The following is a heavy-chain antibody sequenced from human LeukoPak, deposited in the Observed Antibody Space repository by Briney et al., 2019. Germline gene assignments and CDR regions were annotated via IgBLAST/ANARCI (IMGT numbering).Heavy chain of an antibody. D-gene: IGHD2-2*01. CDR3: ARGAARSQYQLLLRAFDI. CDR1: GFTFTTYW. V-gene: IGHV3-7*01. J-gene: IGHJ3*02. CDR2: IKQDGSEK. Sequence: GGSLRLSCVGSGFTFTTYWMSWVRQAPGKGLEWVANIKQDGSEKYYVDSVKGRFTISRENAKNSLYLQMNSLRAGDTAVYYCARGAARSQYQLLLRAFDIWGQGTMVTVSS.